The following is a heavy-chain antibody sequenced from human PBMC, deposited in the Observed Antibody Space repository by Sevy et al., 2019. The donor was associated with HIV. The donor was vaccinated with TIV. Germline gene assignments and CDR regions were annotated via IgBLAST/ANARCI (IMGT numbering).Heavy chain of an antibody. CDR2: VYWDDDK. CDR3: AHRQGADNWNSGNFDY. D-gene: IGHD1-7*01. Sequence: SGPTLVKPTQTLTLTCTYSGFSLRTYGLGVGWIREPPGKALECLAFVYWDDDKRYSPSLRDRLSVTKDTSKNQVVLTMTNMAPVDTATYYCAHRQGADNWNSGNFDYWGQGTLVTVSS. J-gene: IGHJ4*02. CDR1: GFSLRTYGLG. V-gene: IGHV2-5*02.